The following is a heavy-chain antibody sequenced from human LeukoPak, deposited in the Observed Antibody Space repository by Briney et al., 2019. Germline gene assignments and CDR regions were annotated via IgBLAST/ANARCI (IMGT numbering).Heavy chain of an antibody. CDR2: IYYSGST. D-gene: IGHD3-16*01. CDR3: ARDLGVAFDI. V-gene: IGHV4-39*07. J-gene: IGHJ3*02. Sequence: PSETLSLTCTVSGGSISSSSYYWGWIRQPPGKGLEWIGSIYYSGSTYYNPSLKSRVTISVDTSKNQFSPKLSSVTAADTAVYYCARDLGVAFDIWGQGTMVTVSS. CDR1: GGSISSSSYY.